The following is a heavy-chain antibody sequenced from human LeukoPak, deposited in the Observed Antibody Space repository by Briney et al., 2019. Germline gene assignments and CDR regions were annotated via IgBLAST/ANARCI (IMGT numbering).Heavy chain of an antibody. D-gene: IGHD2-2*01. CDR3: ARDRRGRYCSSTSCQGNFDY. CDR2: INPNSGGT. J-gene: IGHJ4*02. Sequence: ASVKVSCKASGYTFTGYYMHWVRQAPGQGLEWMGWINPNSGGTNYAQKFQGRVTMTRDTSISTAYMELSRLRSDDTAVYYCARDRRGRYCSSTSCQGNFDYWGQGTLVTVSS. CDR1: GYTFTGYY. V-gene: IGHV1-2*02.